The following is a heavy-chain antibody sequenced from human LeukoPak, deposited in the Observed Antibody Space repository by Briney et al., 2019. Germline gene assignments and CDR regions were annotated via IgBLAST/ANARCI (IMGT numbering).Heavy chain of an antibody. Sequence: ASVKVSCKASGYTFTGYYMHWVRQAPGQGLEWMGWINPNSGGTNYAQKFQGRVTMTRDTSISTAYMELSSLRSEDTAVYYYARGRAYSGYGHGLGYWGQGTLVTVSS. J-gene: IGHJ4*02. V-gene: IGHV1-2*02. CDR3: ARGRAYSGYGHGLGY. CDR1: GYTFTGYY. CDR2: INPNSGGT. D-gene: IGHD5-12*01.